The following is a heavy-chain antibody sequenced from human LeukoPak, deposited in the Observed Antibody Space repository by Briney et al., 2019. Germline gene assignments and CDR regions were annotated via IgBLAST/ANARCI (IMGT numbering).Heavy chain of an antibody. D-gene: IGHD5-24*01. CDR3: ARVRGGYNDY. J-gene: IGHJ4*02. Sequence: SGTLSLTCAVYGGSFSGYYWSWIRQPPGKGLEWIGEINHSGSTNYNPSLKSRVTISVDTSKNQFSLKLSSVTAADTAVYYCARVRGGYNDYWGQGTLVTVSS. CDR2: INHSGST. CDR1: GGSFSGYY. V-gene: IGHV4-34*01.